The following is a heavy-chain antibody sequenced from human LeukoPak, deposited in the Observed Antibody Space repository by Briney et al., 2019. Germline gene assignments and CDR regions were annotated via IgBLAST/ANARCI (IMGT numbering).Heavy chain of an antibody. V-gene: IGHV1-69*06. Sequence: SVKVSCKASGGTFSSYAISWVRQAPGQGLEWMGGIIPIFGTADYAQKFQGRVTITADKSTSTAYMELSSLRSEDAAVYYCARDSSGDTVQWDWYFDLWGRGTLVTVSS. CDR2: IIPIFGTA. CDR3: ARDSSGDTVQWDWYFDL. D-gene: IGHD3-22*01. J-gene: IGHJ2*01. CDR1: GGTFSSYA.